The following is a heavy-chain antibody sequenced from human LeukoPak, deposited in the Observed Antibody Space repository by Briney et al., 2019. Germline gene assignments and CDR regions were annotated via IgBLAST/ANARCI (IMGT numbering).Heavy chain of an antibody. Sequence: ASVKVSCKASGYTFTGYYIHWVRQAPGQGLEWTGGINPDSGSTKDAQKFQGRVSMTRDTSINTAYMELTRVRSDDTALYYCARGRHYDSDGYYAAFYFDYWGQGPLVTVSS. J-gene: IGHJ4*02. CDR2: INPDSGST. CDR3: ARGRHYDSDGYYAAFYFDY. D-gene: IGHD3-22*01. V-gene: IGHV1-2*02. CDR1: GYTFTGYY.